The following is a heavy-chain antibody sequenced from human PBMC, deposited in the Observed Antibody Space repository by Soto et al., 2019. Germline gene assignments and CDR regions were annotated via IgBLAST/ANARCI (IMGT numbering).Heavy chain of an antibody. V-gene: IGHV5-10-1*01. D-gene: IGHD3-10*01. CDR3: ATNRGFGSRSYIDH. CDR2: IDPSDSYL. CDR1: GYTFTNNW. Sequence: GESLKISCKVSGYTFTNNWISWVRQMPGKGLEWMGRIDPSDSYLNYSPSFQGHVTISAGKSTNTAYLHFTSLKASYTAVYYWATNRGFGSRSYIDHWGQDTLGAVSS. J-gene: IGHJ5*02.